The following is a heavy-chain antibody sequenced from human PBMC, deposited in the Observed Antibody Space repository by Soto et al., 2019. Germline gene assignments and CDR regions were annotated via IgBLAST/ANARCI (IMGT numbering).Heavy chain of an antibody. D-gene: IGHD6-13*01. CDR1: GFTFSSYG. CDR2: IWYDGSNK. V-gene: IGHV3-33*01. J-gene: IGHJ4*02. Sequence: QVQLVESGGGVVQPGRSLRLSCAASGFTFSSYGMHWVRQAQGKGRGGGEVIWYDGSNKYYADSVKGRFTISRDNSKNTLYLQMNSLRAEDTAVYYCARASYSSSWPMTYYFDYWGQGTLVTVSS. CDR3: ARASYSSSWPMTYYFDY.